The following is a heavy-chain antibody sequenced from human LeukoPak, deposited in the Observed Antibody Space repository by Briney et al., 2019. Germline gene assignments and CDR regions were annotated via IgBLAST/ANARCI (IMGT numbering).Heavy chain of an antibody. J-gene: IGHJ6*03. Sequence: SETLSLTCTVPGGSISSSSYYWGWIRRPPGKGLEWIGSIYYSGSTYYNPSLKSRVTISVDTSKNQFSLKLSSVTAADTAVYYCARELDAAAGPLYYYYYMDVWGKGTTVTVSS. V-gene: IGHV4-39*02. CDR3: ARELDAAAGPLYYYYYMDV. CDR2: IYYSGST. D-gene: IGHD6-13*01. CDR1: GGSISSSSYY.